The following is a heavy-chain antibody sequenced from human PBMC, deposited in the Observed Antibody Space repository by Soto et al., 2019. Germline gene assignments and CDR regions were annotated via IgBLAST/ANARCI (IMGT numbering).Heavy chain of an antibody. CDR3: ARDRWVSGYPSGAFDI. CDR1: GFTFSSYG. V-gene: IGHV3-48*02. CDR2: ISSSSSTI. D-gene: IGHD5-12*01. J-gene: IGHJ3*02. Sequence: GGSLRLSCAASGFTFSSYGMHWVRQAPGKGLEWVSYISSSSSTIYYADSVKGRFTISRDNAKNSLYLQMNSLRDEDTAVYYCARDRWVSGYPSGAFDIWGQGTMVTVSS.